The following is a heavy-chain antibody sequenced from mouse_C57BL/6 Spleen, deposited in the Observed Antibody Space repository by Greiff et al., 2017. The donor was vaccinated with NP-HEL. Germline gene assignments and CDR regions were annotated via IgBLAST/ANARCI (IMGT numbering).Heavy chain of an antibody. CDR1: GFSLSTSGMG. Sequence: QVTLKESGPGILQSSQTLSLTCSFSGFSLSTSGMGVSWIRQPSGKGLEWLAHIYWDDDKRYNPSLKSRLTISKDTSRNQVFLKITSVDTADTATYYCARREDSSGYRWDAMDYWGQGTSVTVSS. V-gene: IGHV8-12*01. CDR3: ARREDSSGYRWDAMDY. CDR2: IYWDDDK. D-gene: IGHD3-2*02. J-gene: IGHJ4*01.